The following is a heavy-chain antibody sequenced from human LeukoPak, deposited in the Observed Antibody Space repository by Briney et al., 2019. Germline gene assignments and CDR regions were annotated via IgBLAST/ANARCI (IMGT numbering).Heavy chain of an antibody. CDR1: GFSFSKYA. V-gene: IGHV3-64*01. D-gene: IGHD3-10*02. CDR3: AELGITMIGGV. Sequence: PGGSLRLSCAASGFSFSKYAFHWVRQAPGQGLEYISIVSSNGGRTYYASSVKGRFTISRDNAKNSLYLQMNRLRAEDTAVYYCAELGITMIGGVWGKGTTVTISS. J-gene: IGHJ6*04. CDR2: VSSNGGRT.